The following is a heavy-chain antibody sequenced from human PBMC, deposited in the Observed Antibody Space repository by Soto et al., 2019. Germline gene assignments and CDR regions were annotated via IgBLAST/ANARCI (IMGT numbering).Heavy chain of an antibody. D-gene: IGHD5-12*01. Sequence: GGSLRLSCAASGFTFSSYSMNWVRQAPGKGLEWVSYISSSSSTIYYADSVKGRFTISRDNAKNSLYLQMNSLRDEDTAVYYCARVWWLRESYYGMDVWGQGTTVTVSS. CDR3: ARVWWLRESYYGMDV. CDR1: GFTFSSYS. V-gene: IGHV3-48*02. CDR2: ISSSSSTI. J-gene: IGHJ6*02.